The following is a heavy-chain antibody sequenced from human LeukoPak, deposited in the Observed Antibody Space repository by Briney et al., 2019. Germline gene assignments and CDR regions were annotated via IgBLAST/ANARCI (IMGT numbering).Heavy chain of an antibody. D-gene: IGHD6-13*01. CDR2: IIPIFGTA. CDR3: ARVVPEGYYYYYMDV. V-gene: IGHV1-69*06. Sequence: SVKVSCKASGYTFTSYGISWVRQAPGQGLEWMGGIIPIFGTANYAQKFQGRVTITADKSTSTAYMELSSLRSEDTAVYYCARVVPEGYYYYYMDVWGKGTTVTVSS. CDR1: GYTFTSYG. J-gene: IGHJ6*03.